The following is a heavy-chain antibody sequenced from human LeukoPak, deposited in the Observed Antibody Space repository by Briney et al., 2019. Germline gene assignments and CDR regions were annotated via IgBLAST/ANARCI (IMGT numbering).Heavy chain of an antibody. D-gene: IGHD3-22*01. CDR3: ARALRYYSDSSGYAFDY. V-gene: IGHV1-69*13. Sequence: SVKVSCKASGGTFRSFAISWVRQAPGQGLEWMGGIIPIFRTANYAQKFQGRVTITADESTSTAYMELSSLRSEDTAVYYCARALRYYSDSSGYAFDYWGQGTLVTDSS. CDR1: GGTFRSFA. CDR2: IIPIFRTA. J-gene: IGHJ4*02.